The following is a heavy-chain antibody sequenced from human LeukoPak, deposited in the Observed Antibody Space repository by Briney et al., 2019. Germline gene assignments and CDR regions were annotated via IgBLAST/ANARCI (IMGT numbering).Heavy chain of an antibody. CDR3: AKQLGYCSDGSCYFPY. V-gene: IGHV3-23*01. CDR1: GFTFSSSA. D-gene: IGHD2-15*01. CDR2: ISNNGGYT. J-gene: IGHJ4*02. Sequence: SGGSLRLSCAAYGFTFSSSAMSWVRQAPGKGLEWVSGISNNGGYTYYADSVQGRFTISRDNSKSTLCLQMNSLRAEDTAVYYCAKQLGYCSDGSCYFPYWGQGTLVTVSS.